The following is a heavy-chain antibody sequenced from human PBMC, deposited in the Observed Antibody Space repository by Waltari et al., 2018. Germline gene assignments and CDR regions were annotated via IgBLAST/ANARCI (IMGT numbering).Heavy chain of an antibody. V-gene: IGHV3-73*01. Sequence: EVQLVESGGGLVQPGGSLKLSCAASGFTFSGSAMHWVRQASGKGLEWVGRIRSKAYSYATGYAACVKGRCTISRDDSKNTSYLQMNSLKTEDTAVYYCTSRTSTSSRPSDAFDIWGQGTMVTVSS. CDR1: GFTFSGSA. CDR2: IRSKAYSYAT. D-gene: IGHD2-2*01. J-gene: IGHJ3*02. CDR3: TSRTSTSSRPSDAFDI.